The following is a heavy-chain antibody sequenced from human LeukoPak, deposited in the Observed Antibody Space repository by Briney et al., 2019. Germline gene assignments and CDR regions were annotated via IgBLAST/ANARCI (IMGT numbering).Heavy chain of an antibody. Sequence: GGSLRLSCAASGLTFSRYWMSWVRLAPGKGLEWVAVVSFDGSNKYFEDSVKGRFSISRDNSRNTLYLQMNSLRAEDTAVYYCARAGRGWFGSMDVWGQGTTVTVSS. J-gene: IGHJ6*02. V-gene: IGHV3-33*07. CDR1: GLTFSRYW. D-gene: IGHD3-10*01. CDR2: VSFDGSNK. CDR3: ARAGRGWFGSMDV.